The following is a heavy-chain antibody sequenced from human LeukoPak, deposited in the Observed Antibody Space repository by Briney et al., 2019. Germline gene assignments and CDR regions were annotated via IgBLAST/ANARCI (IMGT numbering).Heavy chain of an antibody. CDR2: ISYDGSNK. Sequence: GGSLRLSCAASGFTFSSYAMHWVRQAPGKGLEWVAVISYDGSNKYYADSVKGRFTISRDNSKNTLYLQMNSLRAEDTAVYYCARGGRDGYPDAFDIWGQGTMVTVSS. J-gene: IGHJ3*02. D-gene: IGHD5-24*01. CDR3: ARGGRDGYPDAFDI. CDR1: GFTFSSYA. V-gene: IGHV3-30-3*01.